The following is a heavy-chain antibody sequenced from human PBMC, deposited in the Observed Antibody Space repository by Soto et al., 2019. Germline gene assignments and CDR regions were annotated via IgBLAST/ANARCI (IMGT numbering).Heavy chain of an antibody. D-gene: IGHD3-10*01. V-gene: IGHV3-33*01. CDR3: ARDSGNAPFDI. CDR2: IWNDGSNE. CDR1: RFTFSRDG. J-gene: IGHJ3*02. Sequence: QVQLVESGGGVVQPGRSLRLSCAASRFTFSRDGMHWVRQAPGKGLEWVAVIWNDGSNENYVDSVKGRFTISRDNSKNTLYLQMNSLRAEDTAVYYCARDSGNAPFDIWGQGTMVTVSS.